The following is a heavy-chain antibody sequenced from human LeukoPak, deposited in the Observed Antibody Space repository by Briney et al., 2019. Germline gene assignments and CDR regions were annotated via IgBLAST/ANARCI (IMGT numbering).Heavy chain of an antibody. CDR1: GYTFTSYG. Sequence: GASVKVSCKASGYTFTSYGISWVRQAPGQGLEWMGWISAYNGNTNYAQKLQGRVAMTTDTSTSTAYMELRSLRSDDTAVYYCAGVQYSGSWYSWFDPWGQGTLVTVSS. V-gene: IGHV1-18*01. D-gene: IGHD6-13*01. CDR2: ISAYNGNT. CDR3: AGVQYSGSWYSWFDP. J-gene: IGHJ5*02.